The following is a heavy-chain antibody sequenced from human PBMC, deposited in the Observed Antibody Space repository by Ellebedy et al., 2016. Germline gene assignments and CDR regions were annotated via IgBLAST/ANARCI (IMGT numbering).Heavy chain of an antibody. V-gene: IGHV3-23*01. Sequence: GGSLRLXXAASGFTFSDYGMSWVRQAPGKGLEWVSDITNGGAYPYYADSVKGRFAISRDNSKNTLYLQVKSLRAEDTAVYYCARVRVGAIDFFDYWGHGTLVTVSS. CDR1: GFTFSDYG. CDR3: ARVRVGAIDFFDY. CDR2: ITNGGAYP. J-gene: IGHJ4*01. D-gene: IGHD1-26*01.